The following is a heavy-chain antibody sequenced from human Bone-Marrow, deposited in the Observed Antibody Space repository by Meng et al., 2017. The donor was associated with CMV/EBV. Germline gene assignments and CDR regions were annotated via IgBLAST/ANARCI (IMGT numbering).Heavy chain of an antibody. CDR1: GYTFSNYY. Sequence: ASVKVSCKASGYTFSNYYMNWVRQAPGQGLEWMGIIDPSGGRTRYAQRFQGRVTLTGDTSTSTVYMELSSLKSEDTAVYYCARASLTNVDSDAYYFVFSFWGQGTLVTFSS. CDR2: IDPSGGRT. V-gene: IGHV1-46*01. D-gene: IGHD3-16*01. CDR3: ARASLTNVDSDAYYFVFSF. J-gene: IGHJ4*02.